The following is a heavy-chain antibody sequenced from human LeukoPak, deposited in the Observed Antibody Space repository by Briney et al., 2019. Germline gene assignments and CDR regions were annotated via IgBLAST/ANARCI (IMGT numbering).Heavy chain of an antibody. CDR2: IYHSGST. J-gene: IGHJ6*03. V-gene: IGHV4-4*02. Sequence: SETLSLTCTVSGGSISSSNWWSWVRQPPGKGLEWIGEIYHSGSTNYNPSLKSRVTISVDKSKNQFSLRLSSLTAADTALYYCARDRKYYYHMDVWGKGTTVTVSS. D-gene: IGHD1-14*01. CDR1: GGSISSSNW. CDR3: ARDRKYYYHMDV.